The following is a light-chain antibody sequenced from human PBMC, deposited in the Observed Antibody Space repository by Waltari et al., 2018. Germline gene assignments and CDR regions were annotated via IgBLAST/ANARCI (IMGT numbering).Light chain of an antibody. CDR3: QVWDDFIDSGV. Sequence: YVVTQPPSVSVTPGQTATLTCGGENIETKSVNWYQQKPGQAPFLVMFYDNDRPAGIPERFSCSNSGNTATLTINWVEAGDEADYHCQVWDDFIDSGVFGGGTRLSVL. CDR1: NIETKS. J-gene: IGLJ3*02. CDR2: YDN. V-gene: IGLV3-21*04.